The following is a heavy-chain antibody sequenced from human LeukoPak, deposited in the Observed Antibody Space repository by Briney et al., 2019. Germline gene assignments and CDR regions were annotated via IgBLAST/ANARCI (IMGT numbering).Heavy chain of an antibody. Sequence: SPGGSLRLSCAASGFTFSSYSMTWVRQAPGKGLEWVSSISSSSSYIYYADSVKGRFTISRDNAKNSLYLQMNSLRAEDTAVYYCARAYSSSWYEWVXAFDIWGQGTMVTVSS. D-gene: IGHD6-13*01. V-gene: IGHV3-21*01. CDR1: GFTFSSYS. J-gene: IGHJ3*02. CDR2: ISSSSSYI. CDR3: ARAYSSSWYEWVXAFDI.